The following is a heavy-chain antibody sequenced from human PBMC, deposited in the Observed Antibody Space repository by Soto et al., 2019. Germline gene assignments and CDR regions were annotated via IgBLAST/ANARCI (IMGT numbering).Heavy chain of an antibody. CDR1: GFTFSDHY. V-gene: IGHV3-72*01. CDR2: SKNKADSYTT. J-gene: IGHJ4*02. D-gene: IGHD3-10*01. CDR3: TVWGSRNDVGAA. Sequence: EVQLVESGGGLVQPGGSLRLSCAASGFTFSDHYMDWVRQAPGKGLEWVGRSKNKADSYTTDYAASVKGSFTISRDGSKNSLFLQMNSLKTEGTAVYYSTVWGSRNDVGAAWGQGILVTVSS.